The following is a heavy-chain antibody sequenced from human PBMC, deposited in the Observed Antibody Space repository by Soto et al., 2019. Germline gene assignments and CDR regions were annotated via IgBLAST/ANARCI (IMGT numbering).Heavy chain of an antibody. CDR1: GYTFTSYA. J-gene: IGHJ6*03. V-gene: IGHV1-3*01. D-gene: IGHD6-13*01. CDR2: INAGNGNT. Sequence: ASVKVSCKASGYTFTSYAMHWVRQAPGQRLEWMGWINAGNGNTKYSQKFQGRVTITRDTSASTAYMELSSLRSEDTAVYYCARGGYSSSWVYCYYYMDVWGKGTTVTVSS. CDR3: ARGGYSSSWVYCYYYMDV.